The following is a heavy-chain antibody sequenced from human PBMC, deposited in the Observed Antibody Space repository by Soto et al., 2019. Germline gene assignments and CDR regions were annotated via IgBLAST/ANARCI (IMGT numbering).Heavy chain of an antibody. CDR2: IYYSGST. J-gene: IGHJ6*03. CDR3: ARVGRRVGGGVFYYYCYMDV. CDR1: GGSISSYY. Sequence: QVQLQESGPGLVKPSETLSLTCTVSGGSISSYYWSWIRQPPGKGLEWIGYIYYSGSTNYNPSLKSWVTISVDTSKNQYSLKLSSVAAADTAVYYCARVGRRVGGGVFYYYCYMDVWGKGTTVTVSS. D-gene: IGHD3-10*01. V-gene: IGHV4-59*01.